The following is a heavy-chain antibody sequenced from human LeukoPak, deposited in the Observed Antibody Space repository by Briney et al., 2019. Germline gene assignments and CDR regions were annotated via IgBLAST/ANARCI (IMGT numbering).Heavy chain of an antibody. Sequence: GGSLRLSCAGSGFTVSSKYMSWVRQAPGKGLEWVSVIYSGGSTDYADSVKGRFTMSRDNSKNMFYLQMNSLRVDDTAVYFCARGRGYSGYDVSLPFDYWGQGTLVTVSS. J-gene: IGHJ4*02. CDR1: GFTVSSKY. D-gene: IGHD5-12*01. CDR2: IYSGGST. V-gene: IGHV3-66*01. CDR3: ARGRGYSGYDVSLPFDY.